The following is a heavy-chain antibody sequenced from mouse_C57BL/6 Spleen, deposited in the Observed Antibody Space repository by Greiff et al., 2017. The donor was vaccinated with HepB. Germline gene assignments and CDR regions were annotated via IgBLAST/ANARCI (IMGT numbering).Heavy chain of an antibody. CDR2: IDPSDSET. Sequence: VQLQQPGAELVRPGSSVKLSCKASGYTFTSYWMHWVKQRPIQGLEWIGNIDPSDSETHYNQKFKDKATLTVDKSSITAYMQLSSLTSEDSAVYYCARGDYGSRNWYFDVWGTGTTVTVSS. J-gene: IGHJ1*03. V-gene: IGHV1-52*01. CDR1: GYTFTSYW. CDR3: ARGDYGSRNWYFDV. D-gene: IGHD1-1*01.